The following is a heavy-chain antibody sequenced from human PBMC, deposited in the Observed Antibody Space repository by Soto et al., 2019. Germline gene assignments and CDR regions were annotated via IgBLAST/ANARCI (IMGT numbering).Heavy chain of an antibody. CDR2: ISYDGSNK. CDR3: ARLPGGTAPRPAY. J-gene: IGHJ4*02. V-gene: IGHV3-30*03. Sequence: GSLRLSCAASGFTCSSYGMHWVRQAPGKGLEWVAVISYDGSNKYYADSVKGRFTISRDNSKNTLYLQMNSLRVEDTAVYYCARLPGGTAPRPAYWGQGTPVTVSS. D-gene: IGHD6-6*01. CDR1: GFTCSSYG.